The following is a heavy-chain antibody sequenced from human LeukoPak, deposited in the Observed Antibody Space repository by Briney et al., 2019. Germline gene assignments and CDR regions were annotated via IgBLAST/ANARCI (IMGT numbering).Heavy chain of an antibody. J-gene: IGHJ6*04. D-gene: IGHD6-13*01. CDR3: ARGIRAAAGKAVDV. CDR1: GFTFRSCE. CDR2: ISIISSSGSTI. V-gene: IGHV3-48*03. Sequence: GGSLRLSCAASGFTFRSCEMNWVRQAPGKGLEWVSYISIISSSGSTIYYADSVKGRFTISRDDAKNSLYLQMNSLRAEDTAVYYCARGIRAAAGKAVDVWGKGTTVTVSS.